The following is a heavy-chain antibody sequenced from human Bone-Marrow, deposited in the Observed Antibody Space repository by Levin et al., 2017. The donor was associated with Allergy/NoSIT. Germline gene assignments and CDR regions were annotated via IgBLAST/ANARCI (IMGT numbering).Heavy chain of an antibody. CDR3: ARDEPYTSGWYWFDA. Sequence: ASVKVSCKASGYTFSDYGISWLRQAPGQGPEWLGWISAYNDQRRYVQKVQGRLGLTTDTSTSTAYMELGSLTSDDTAIYFCARDEPYTSGWYWFDAWGQGTLVTVSS. CDR1: GYTFSDYG. CDR2: ISAYNDQR. J-gene: IGHJ5*02. D-gene: IGHD6-19*01. V-gene: IGHV1-18*01.